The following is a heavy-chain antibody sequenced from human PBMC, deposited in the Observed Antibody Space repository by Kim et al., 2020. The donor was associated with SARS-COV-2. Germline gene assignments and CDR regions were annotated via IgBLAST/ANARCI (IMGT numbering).Heavy chain of an antibody. Sequence: ASVKVSCKASGYTFTSYAMNWVRQAPGQGLEWMGWINTNTGNPTYAQGFTGRFVFSLDTSVSTAYLQISSLKAEDTAVYYCARDIAAATPPEDAFDIWGQGTMVTVSS. J-gene: IGHJ3*02. CDR1: GYTFTSYA. V-gene: IGHV7-4-1*02. D-gene: IGHD6-13*01. CDR3: ARDIAAATPPEDAFDI. CDR2: INTNTGNP.